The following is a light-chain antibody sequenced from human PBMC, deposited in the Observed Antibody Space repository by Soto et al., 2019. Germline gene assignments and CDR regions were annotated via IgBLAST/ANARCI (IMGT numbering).Light chain of an antibody. CDR1: QSVSTRS. J-gene: IGKJ1*01. Sequence: EIVLTQSPGTLSLSPGERATLSCRASQSVSTRSLAWYQQKPGQAPRLLISGASSRAADIPDRFSGSGSGTDFTITINRLEPEDFAVYYCQQYDSSPRTLGQGTKVE. CDR2: GAS. V-gene: IGKV3-20*01. CDR3: QQYDSSPRT.